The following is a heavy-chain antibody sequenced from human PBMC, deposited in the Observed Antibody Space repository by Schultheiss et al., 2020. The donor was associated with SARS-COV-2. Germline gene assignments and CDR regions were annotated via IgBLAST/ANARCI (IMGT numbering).Heavy chain of an antibody. V-gene: IGHV1-69*13. CDR1: GGTFSSYA. CDR3: AGYAQGYGGNPGSDAFDI. Sequence: SVKVSCKASGGTFSSYAISWVRQAPGQGLEWMGGIIPIFGTANYAQKFQGRVTITADESTSTAYMELSSLRSEDTAVYYCAGYAQGYGGNPGSDAFDIWGQGTMVTVSS. CDR2: IIPIFGTA. J-gene: IGHJ3*02. D-gene: IGHD4-23*01.